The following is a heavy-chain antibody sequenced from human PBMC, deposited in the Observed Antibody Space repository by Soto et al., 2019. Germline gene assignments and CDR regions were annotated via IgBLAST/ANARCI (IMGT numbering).Heavy chain of an antibody. CDR2: IIPIFGTT. J-gene: IGHJ4*02. Sequence: QVQLVQSGAEVKKPGSSVKVSCKASGGTFSNYAFSWVRQAPGQGLEWMGGIIPIFGTTNYAQKFQGRVTITADESTSTAYMELSSLRSEDTAVYYCARGIRDGYNYRYYFDYWGQGPLVTVSS. CDR1: GGTFSNYA. CDR3: ARGIRDGYNYRYYFDY. V-gene: IGHV1-69*12. D-gene: IGHD5-12*01.